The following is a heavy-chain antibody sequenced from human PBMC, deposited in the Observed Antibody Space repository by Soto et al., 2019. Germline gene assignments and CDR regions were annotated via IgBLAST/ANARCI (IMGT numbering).Heavy chain of an antibody. D-gene: IGHD6-13*01. CDR3: VRDSGAKLSSS. CDR2: IVPIYRTA. CDR1: RGTFSSCR. V-gene: IGHV1-69*13. J-gene: IGHJ4*02. Sequence: SVLGSCKAARGTFSSCRINWVRQAPGQGREWVGGIVPIYRTADYAQKFQGRVTITADESARTSYMELRSLKSQDTAVYYCVRDSGAKLSSSWGQGTLVTVSS.